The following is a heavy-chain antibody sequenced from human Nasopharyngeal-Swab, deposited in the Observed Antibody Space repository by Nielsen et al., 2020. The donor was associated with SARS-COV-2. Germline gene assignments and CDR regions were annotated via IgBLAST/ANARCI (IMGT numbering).Heavy chain of an antibody. V-gene: IGHV3-23*01. CDR2: ISGSGGST. D-gene: IGHD3-3*01. CDR3: AKDLKPMYYDFWSGYYTDYYYYMDV. Sequence: WIRQAPGKGLEWVSAISGSGGSTYYADSVKGRFTISRDNSKNTLYLQMNSLRAEDTAVYYCAKDLKPMYYDFWSGYYTDYYYYMDVWGKGTTVTVSS. J-gene: IGHJ6*03.